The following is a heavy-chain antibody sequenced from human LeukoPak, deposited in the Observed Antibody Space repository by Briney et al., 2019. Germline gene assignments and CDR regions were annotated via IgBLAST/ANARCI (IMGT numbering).Heavy chain of an antibody. CDR3: ARDPAVSYDYVWGSFAGY. D-gene: IGHD3-16*01. V-gene: IGHV3-48*03. CDR2: ISSSGTTK. Sequence: GGSLRLSCAASGFTFSSYEMNWVRQAPGKGLEWISYISSSGTTKYYAGSVKGRFTISRDNAKNSLYLQMNSLRAEDTAVYYCARDPAVSYDYVWGSFAGYWGQGTLVTVSS. CDR1: GFTFSSYE. J-gene: IGHJ4*02.